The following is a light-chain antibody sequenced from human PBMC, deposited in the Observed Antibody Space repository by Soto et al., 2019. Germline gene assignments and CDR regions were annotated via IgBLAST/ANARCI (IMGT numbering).Light chain of an antibody. CDR2: DND. V-gene: IGLV1-51*01. J-gene: IGLJ1*01. Sequence: QSVLTQPPSVSAAPGQKVTISCSGSSFNIGNNYVSWYQQFPGTAPKLLIYDNDKRPSEIPDRFSGSKSGTSATLGITGLQTGDEAHYYCATWDTSLSAGVFGTGTKLTVL. CDR1: SFNIGNNY. CDR3: ATWDTSLSAGV.